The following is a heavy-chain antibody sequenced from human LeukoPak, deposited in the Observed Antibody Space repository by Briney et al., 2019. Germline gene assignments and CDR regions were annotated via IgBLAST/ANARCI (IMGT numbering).Heavy chain of an antibody. V-gene: IGHV3-11*01. J-gene: IGHJ4*02. CDR3: ARVASSGWLLDY. CDR1: AFTFSDYY. D-gene: IGHD6-19*01. Sequence: PGGSLRLSCAASAFTFSDYYMSWIRQAPGKGLEWLSYISSSGSTIYYVDSVKGRFTISRDNAKNSLYLQMNSLRAEDTAVYYCARVASSGWLLDYWGQGTLVTVSS. CDR2: ISSSGSTI.